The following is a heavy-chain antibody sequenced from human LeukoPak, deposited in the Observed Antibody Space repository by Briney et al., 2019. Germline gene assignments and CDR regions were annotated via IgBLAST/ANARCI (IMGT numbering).Heavy chain of an antibody. V-gene: IGHV1-18*01. CDR3: AREGKGTYYDFWSGYQNWFDP. J-gene: IGHJ5*02. Sequence: ASVKVSCKASRYTFTSYGISWVRQAPGQGLEWMGWISAYNGNTNYAQKLQGRVTMTTDTSTSTAYMELRSLRSDDTAVYYCAREGKGTYYDFWSGYQNWFDPWGQGTLVTVSS. CDR1: RYTFTSYG. CDR2: ISAYNGNT. D-gene: IGHD3-3*01.